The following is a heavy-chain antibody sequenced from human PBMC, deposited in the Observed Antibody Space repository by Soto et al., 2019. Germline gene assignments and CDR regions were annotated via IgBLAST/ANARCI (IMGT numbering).Heavy chain of an antibody. V-gene: IGHV3-30-3*01. Sequence: PGGSLRLSCAASGFTFSSSAMHWVRQAPGKGLEWVAVISYDGSNKYYADSVKGRFTISRDNSKNTLYLQMNSLRAEDTAVYYCARDLFVGAIPMTFDYWGQGTLVTVSS. D-gene: IGHD1-26*01. CDR3: ARDLFVGAIPMTFDY. J-gene: IGHJ4*02. CDR2: ISYDGSNK. CDR1: GFTFSSSA.